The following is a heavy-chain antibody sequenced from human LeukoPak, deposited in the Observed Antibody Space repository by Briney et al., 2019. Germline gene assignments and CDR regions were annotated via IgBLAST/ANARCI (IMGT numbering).Heavy chain of an antibody. V-gene: IGHV3-7*01. D-gene: IGHD6-19*01. Sequence: GGSLRLSCSVSGFTFSNYWMTWVRHAPGRGLECLAIINEDGSEKHHVDSVKGRFTISRDNTKNLLFLEMNSLRDEDTAVYYCARDGSVTYHTAFDYWGQGTLVSVS. CDR3: ARDGSVTYHTAFDY. CDR2: INEDGSEK. CDR1: GFTFSNYW. J-gene: IGHJ4*02.